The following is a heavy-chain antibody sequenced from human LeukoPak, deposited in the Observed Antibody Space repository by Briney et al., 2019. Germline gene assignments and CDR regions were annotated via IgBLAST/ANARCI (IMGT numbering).Heavy chain of an antibody. Sequence: SETLSLTCTVSGYSISSGYYWGWIRQPPGKGLEWIGEINHSGSTNYNPSLKSRVTISVDTSKNQFSLKLSSVTAADTAVYYCARTKVAYCGGDCHNWFDPWGQGTLVTVSS. CDR1: GYSISSGYY. D-gene: IGHD2-21*02. CDR3: ARTKVAYCGGDCHNWFDP. V-gene: IGHV4-38-2*02. CDR2: INHSGST. J-gene: IGHJ5*02.